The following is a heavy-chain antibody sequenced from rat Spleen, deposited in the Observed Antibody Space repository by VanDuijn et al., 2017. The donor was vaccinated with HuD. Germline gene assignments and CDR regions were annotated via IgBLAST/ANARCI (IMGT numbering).Heavy chain of an antibody. V-gene: IGHV2-45*01. Sequence: QVQLMESGPGLVQPSETLSLTCTVSGFSLTRYNLHWFRQPPGKGLEWLGVMWSGGSTDYNSALKSRLSISRDTSKNQVFLKMNSLQSEDTTTYYCARERYYFDYWGQGVMVTVSS. J-gene: IGHJ2*01. CDR3: ARERYYFDY. CDR1: GFSLTRYN. CDR2: MWSGGST.